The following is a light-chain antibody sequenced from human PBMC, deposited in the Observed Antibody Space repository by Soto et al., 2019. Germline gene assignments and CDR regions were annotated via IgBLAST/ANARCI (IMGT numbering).Light chain of an antibody. Sequence: IQLTESPSSMFASLVDSISMTCQASQDIGNYLNWYQQKPGKAPKLLIYDAFTLESGVPSRFSGSGSGTDFTFTISCLQPEDFATYYCQQYDNVPITFGQGTRLEIK. CDR1: QDIGNY. J-gene: IGKJ5*01. V-gene: IGKV1-33*01. CDR2: DAF. CDR3: QQYDNVPIT.